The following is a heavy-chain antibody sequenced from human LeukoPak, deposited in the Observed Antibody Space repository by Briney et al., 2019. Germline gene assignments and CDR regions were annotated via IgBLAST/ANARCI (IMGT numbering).Heavy chain of an antibody. CDR1: GYTFTSYG. V-gene: IGHV1-8*03. Sequence: ASVKVSCKASGYTFTSYGISWVRQATGQGLEWMGWMNPNSGNTGYAQKFQGRVTITRNTSISTAYMELSSLRSEDTAVYYCARAQLLTASLDAFDIWGQGTMVTVSS. D-gene: IGHD5-24*01. CDR2: MNPNSGNT. J-gene: IGHJ3*02. CDR3: ARAQLLTASLDAFDI.